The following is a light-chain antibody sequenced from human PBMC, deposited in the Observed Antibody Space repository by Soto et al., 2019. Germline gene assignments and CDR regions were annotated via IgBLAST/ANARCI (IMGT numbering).Light chain of an antibody. Sequence: EIVMTQSPATLSVSPGERATLSCRASQDISTNLAWYQQKPGQAPRLLIYGASTRATGIPARFSGSGSGTEFTLTISSLQSEDFAVYYWQQYDNWPRTFGQGTKVEIK. CDR3: QQYDNWPRT. CDR1: QDISTN. CDR2: GAS. J-gene: IGKJ1*01. V-gene: IGKV3-15*01.